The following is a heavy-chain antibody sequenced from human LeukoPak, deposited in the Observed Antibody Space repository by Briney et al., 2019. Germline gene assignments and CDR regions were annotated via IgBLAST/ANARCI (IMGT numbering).Heavy chain of an antibody. Sequence: ASVKVSCKVSGYTLTELSMHWVRQAPGKGLEWMGGFDPEDGETIYAQKFQGRVTMTEDTSTDTAYMELSSLRSEDTAVYYCARGYFCSGGSCYYMDVWGKGTTVTVSS. CDR2: FDPEDGET. V-gene: IGHV1-24*01. CDR3: ARGYFCSGGSCYYMDV. J-gene: IGHJ6*03. CDR1: GYTLTELS. D-gene: IGHD2-15*01.